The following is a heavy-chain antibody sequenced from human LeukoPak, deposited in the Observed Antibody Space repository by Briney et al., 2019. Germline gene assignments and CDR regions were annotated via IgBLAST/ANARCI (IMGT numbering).Heavy chain of an antibody. V-gene: IGHV6-1*01. CDR2: TYYRSRWYN. CDR3: VNLYFDL. D-gene: IGHD1-14*01. Sequence: TSQTPSLTCAISGDSVSSNSAAWNWIRQSPSRGLEWLGRTYYRSRWYNDYAVSVKGRIIINPDTSKNQFSLQLNSVTPEDTAVYYCVNLYFDLWGRGTLVTVSS. CDR1: GDSVSSNSAA. J-gene: IGHJ2*01.